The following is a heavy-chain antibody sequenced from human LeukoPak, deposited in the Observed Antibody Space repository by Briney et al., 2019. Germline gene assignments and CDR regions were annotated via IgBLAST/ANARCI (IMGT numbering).Heavy chain of an antibody. Sequence: SETLSLTCAVYGGSFSGYYWSWIRQPPGKGLEWIGEINHSGSTNYNPSLKSRVTISVDTSKNQFSLKLSSVAAADTAVYYCARAPIQDYWGQGTLVTVSS. CDR3: ARAPIQDY. V-gene: IGHV4-34*01. CDR1: GGSFSGYY. J-gene: IGHJ4*02. CDR2: INHSGST.